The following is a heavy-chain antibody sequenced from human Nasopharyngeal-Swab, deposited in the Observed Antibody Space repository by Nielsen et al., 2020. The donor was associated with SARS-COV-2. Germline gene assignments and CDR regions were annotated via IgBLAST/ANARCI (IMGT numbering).Heavy chain of an antibody. V-gene: IGHV1-46*01. CDR2: INPSGGST. D-gene: IGHD4-11*01. CDR3: ARGAPNTVSALDY. J-gene: IGHJ4*02. Sequence: WVRQAPGQGLVWMGIINPSGGSTSYAQKFQGRVTMTRDTSTSTVYMDLSSLRSEDTAVYYCARGAPNTVSALDYWGQGTPVTVSS.